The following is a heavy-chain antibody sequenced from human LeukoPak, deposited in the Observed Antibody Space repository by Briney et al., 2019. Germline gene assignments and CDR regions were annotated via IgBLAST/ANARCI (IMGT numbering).Heavy chain of an antibody. V-gene: IGHV4-39*07. D-gene: IGHD5-18*01. CDR1: GGSMSSSSVY. J-gene: IGHJ5*02. CDR3: AKGAGGFSYYNWFDP. Sequence: SETLSLTCTVSGGSMSSSSVYWGWLRQPPGKGLEWLGSIYYSGNTYYNASLKSRVTISVDTSKTQFSLKLASVTAADTAIYYCAKGAGGFSYYNWFDPWGQGALVTVSS. CDR2: IYYSGNT.